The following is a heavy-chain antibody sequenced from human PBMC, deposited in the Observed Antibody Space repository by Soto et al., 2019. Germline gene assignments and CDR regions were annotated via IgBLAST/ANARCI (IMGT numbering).Heavy chain of an antibody. D-gene: IGHD3-16*01. V-gene: IGHV3-48*03. CDR2: ISSSGSTI. J-gene: IGHJ4*02. Sequence: GGSLRLSCAASGFTFSSYEMNWVRQAPGKGLEWVSYISSSGSTIYYADSVKGRFTISRDNAKNSLYLQMNSLRAEDTAVYYCARPREGGFYYFDYWGQGTLVTVSS. CDR1: GFTFSSYE. CDR3: ARPREGGFYYFDY.